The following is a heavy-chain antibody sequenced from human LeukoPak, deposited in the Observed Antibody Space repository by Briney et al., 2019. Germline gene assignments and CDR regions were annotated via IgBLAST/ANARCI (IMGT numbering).Heavy chain of an antibody. Sequence: ASVKVSCKAPGYTFTSYYMHWVRQAPGQGLEWMGIINPSGGSTSYAQKFQGRVTMTRDTSTSTVYMELSSLRSEDTAVYYCARVSYALVFGYWGQGTLVTVSS. V-gene: IGHV1-46*01. CDR1: GYTFTSYY. J-gene: IGHJ4*02. CDR2: INPSGGST. CDR3: ARVSYALVFGY. D-gene: IGHD2-2*01.